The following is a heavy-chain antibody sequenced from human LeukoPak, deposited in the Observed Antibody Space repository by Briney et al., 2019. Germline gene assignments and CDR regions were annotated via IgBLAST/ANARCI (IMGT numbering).Heavy chain of an antibody. V-gene: IGHV4-34*01. CDR1: GGSFSGYY. J-gene: IGHJ2*01. D-gene: IGHD2-21*02. CDR3: ARARRAFVVVTAGRYWYFDL. CDR2: INHSGST. Sequence: SETLTLTCAVYGGSFSGYYWSWIRQPRGKWLEWIGEINHSGSTNYNPSLKSRVTISVDTSKNQFSLKLSSVTAADTAVYYCARARRAFVVVTAGRYWYFDLWGRGTLVTVSS.